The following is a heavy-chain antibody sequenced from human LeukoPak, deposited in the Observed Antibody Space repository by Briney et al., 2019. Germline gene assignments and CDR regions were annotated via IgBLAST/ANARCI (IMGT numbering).Heavy chain of an antibody. D-gene: IGHD6-13*01. V-gene: IGHV1-2*02. J-gene: IGHJ3*02. CDR1: GYTFTGYY. CDR3: ASPGVAAAAPDAFDI. Sequence: ASVKVSCKASGYTFTGYYMHWVRQAPGQGLEWMGWINPNSGGTNYAQKFQGRVTITRDTSASTAYMELSSLRSEDTAVYYCASPGVAAAAPDAFDIWGQGTMVTVSS. CDR2: INPNSGGT.